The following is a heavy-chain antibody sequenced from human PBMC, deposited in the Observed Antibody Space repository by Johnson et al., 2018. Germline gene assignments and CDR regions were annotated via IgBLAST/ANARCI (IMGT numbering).Heavy chain of an antibody. D-gene: IGHD6-6*01. V-gene: IGHV3-30*03. Sequence: QLVESGGGVVQPGRSLRLSCAASGFTFSSYGMHWVRQAPGKGLEWVAVISYDGSNKYYADSVKGRFTISRDNSKNTLDLQMNSLRAEDTAVYYCARVLGGAARPHFDYWGQGTLVTVSS. CDR3: ARVLGGAARPHFDY. J-gene: IGHJ4*02. CDR1: GFTFSSYG. CDR2: ISYDGSNK.